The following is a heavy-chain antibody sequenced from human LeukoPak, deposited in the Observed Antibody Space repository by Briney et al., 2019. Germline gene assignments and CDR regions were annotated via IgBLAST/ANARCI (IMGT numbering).Heavy chain of an antibody. CDR3: ARAGHITMIVVTSNWFDP. CDR1: GFTFSSYW. V-gene: IGHV3-74*01. D-gene: IGHD3-22*01. Sequence: GGSLRLSCAASGFTFSSYWMHWVRQAPGKGLVWVSRINSDGSSTNYADSVKGRFTISRDNAKNTLYLQMNSLRAEDTAVYYCARAGHITMIVVTSNWFDPWGQGTLVTVSS. CDR2: INSDGSST. J-gene: IGHJ5*02.